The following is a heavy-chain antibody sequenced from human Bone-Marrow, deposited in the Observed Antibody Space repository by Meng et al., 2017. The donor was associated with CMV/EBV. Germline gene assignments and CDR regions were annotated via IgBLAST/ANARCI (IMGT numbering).Heavy chain of an antibody. CDR2: INPNSGGT. Sequence: ASVKVSCKASGYTFTGYYMHWVRQAPGQGLEWMGWINPNSGGTNYAQKFQGRVTMTRDTSISTAYMELSRLRSDDTAVYYCARDLALLWFGELSPYYYGMDVWGQGTTVTGSS. V-gene: IGHV1-2*02. CDR1: GYTFTGYY. J-gene: IGHJ6*01. CDR3: ARDLALLWFGELSPYYYGMDV. D-gene: IGHD3-10*01.